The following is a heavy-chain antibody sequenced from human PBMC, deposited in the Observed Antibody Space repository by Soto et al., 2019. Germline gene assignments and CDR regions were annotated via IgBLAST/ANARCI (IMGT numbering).Heavy chain of an antibody. V-gene: IGHV4-59*01. J-gene: IGHJ4*02. Sequence: QVQLQESGPGLVKPSETLSLTCTVSGASITSYYWSWIRQPPGKGLEWIGYISFVGNTNYNPSLRSRVTISEDTSKSQCSLKLSSVTAADTAIYYCATGDGSRKTGYWGQGILVSVSS. D-gene: IGHD5-12*01. CDR1: GASITSYY. CDR2: ISFVGNT. CDR3: ATGDGSRKTGY.